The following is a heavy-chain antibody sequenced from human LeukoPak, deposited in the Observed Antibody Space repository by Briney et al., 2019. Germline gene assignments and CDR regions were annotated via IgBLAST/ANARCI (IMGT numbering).Heavy chain of an antibody. D-gene: IGHD1-26*01. J-gene: IGHJ4*02. CDR3: ARGATYAYYQDY. CDR2: IKYDASST. V-gene: IGHV3-74*01. CDR1: GFTFSSHW. Sequence: GGSLRLSCADSGFTFSSHWMHWVRQAPGKGLVWVSRIKYDASSTSYADPVKGRFTISRDNAKNTLYLQMNSLRAEDTAVYYCARGATYAYYQDYWGQGTLVTVST.